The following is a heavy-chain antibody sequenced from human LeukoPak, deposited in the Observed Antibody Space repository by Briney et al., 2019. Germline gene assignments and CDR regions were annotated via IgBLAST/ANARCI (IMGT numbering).Heavy chain of an antibody. CDR3: AKLTRSLPNAFDI. CDR1: GSTFSSYV. Sequence: GGSLRLSCAASGSTFSSYVMSWVRQAPGKGLEWVSIITAAGAGTYYTDSVKGRFTISRDNSKNTLYLQMISLRAEDTAVYYCAKLTRSLPNAFDIWCQGTMVTVSS. CDR2: ITAAGAGT. J-gene: IGHJ3*02. V-gene: IGHV3-23*01.